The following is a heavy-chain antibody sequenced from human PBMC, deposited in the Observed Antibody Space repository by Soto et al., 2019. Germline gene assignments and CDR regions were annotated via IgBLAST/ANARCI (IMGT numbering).Heavy chain of an antibody. Sequence: GASVKVSCKASGFTFPSSAVQWVRQARGQRLEWIGWIVVGSGNTNSAQKFQERVTFTRDMSTSTVYMELSSLKSEDTAVYYCASGYSGYEGYYGMDVWGQGTTVTVSS. CDR1: GFTFPSSA. J-gene: IGHJ6*02. CDR2: IVVGSGNT. CDR3: ASGYSGYEGYYGMDV. V-gene: IGHV1-58*01. D-gene: IGHD5-12*01.